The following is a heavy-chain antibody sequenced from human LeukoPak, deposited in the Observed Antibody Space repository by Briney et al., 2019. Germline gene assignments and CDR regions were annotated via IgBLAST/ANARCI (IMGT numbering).Heavy chain of an antibody. J-gene: IGHJ4*02. CDR2: INPSGGST. D-gene: IGHD1-26*01. Sequence: ASVKVSCKASGYTFTNYYMHWVRQAPGQGLEWMGIINPSGGSTSYAQKFQGRVTMTRDTSTSTVYMELSSLRSEDTAVYYCARDPPNSGSYSLFDYWGQGTLVTVSS. CDR3: ARDPPNSGSYSLFDY. V-gene: IGHV1-46*01. CDR1: GYTFTNYY.